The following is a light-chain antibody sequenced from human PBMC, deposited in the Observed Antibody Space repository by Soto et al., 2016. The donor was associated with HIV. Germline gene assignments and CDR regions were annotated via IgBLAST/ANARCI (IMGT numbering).Light chain of an antibody. V-gene: IGLV3-1*01. CDR1: KLGDKY. J-gene: IGLJ2*01. CDR2: QDT. CDR3: QAWDSNTHVV. Sequence: SYELTQSPSVSVSPGRTASITCSGDKLGDKYTCWYQQKPGQSPVLVIYQDTRRPSGIPERFSGSNSGNTATLTISGTQAMDEADYYCQAWDSNTHVVFGGGTKLDRP.